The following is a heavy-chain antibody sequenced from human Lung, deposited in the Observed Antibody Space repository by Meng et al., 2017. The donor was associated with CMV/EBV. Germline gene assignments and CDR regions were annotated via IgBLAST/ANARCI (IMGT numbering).Heavy chain of an antibody. Sequence: QVQLRELGPALVRPSETLSLTCTVSGDSLTNHNWRAWVRQPPGKWLEWIGETPHRGRSAYNPSLKSRVSMSIDKSKNQFSLKLTSVTAADTAVYHCLRRSGGSVWGQGTLVTVSS. CDR2: TPHRGRS. J-gene: IGHJ1*01. V-gene: IGHV4-4*02. D-gene: IGHD3-10*01. CDR1: GDSLTNHNW. CDR3: LRRSGGSV.